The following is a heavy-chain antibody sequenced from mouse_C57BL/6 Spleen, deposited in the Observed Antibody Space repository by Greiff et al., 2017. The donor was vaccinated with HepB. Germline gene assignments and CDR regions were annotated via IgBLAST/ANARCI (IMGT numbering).Heavy chain of an antibody. CDR1: DSEVFPIAY. Sequence: VQLQQSGSELRSTGSSVKLSCKDFDSEVFPIAYMSWVRQKPGHGFEWIGGILPSIGRTIDGEKFEDKATLDADTLSNTAYLELNSMTSEDSAIYYCARGITTVVATPYVWGTGTTVTVSS. J-gene: IGHJ1*03. D-gene: IGHD1-1*01. V-gene: IGHV15-2*01. CDR3: ARGITTVVATPYV. CDR2: ILPSIGRT.